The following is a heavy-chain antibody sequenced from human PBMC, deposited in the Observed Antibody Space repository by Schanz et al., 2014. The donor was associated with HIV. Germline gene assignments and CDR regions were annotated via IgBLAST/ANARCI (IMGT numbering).Heavy chain of an antibody. V-gene: IGHV1-2*02. CDR3: ATCRCDGELSLLRY. Sequence: QVQLVQSGAEVKKPGASVKVSCKASGYTFTDYFVHWGRQAPGQGLEWMGWINPDNAGRNYAQKFQGRVTVTSDTSSSEALMELSRLRSNDTAVYYCATCRCDGELSLLRYWGQGTLVTVSS. CDR2: INPDNAGR. CDR1: GYTFTDYF. D-gene: IGHD3-16*02. J-gene: IGHJ4*02.